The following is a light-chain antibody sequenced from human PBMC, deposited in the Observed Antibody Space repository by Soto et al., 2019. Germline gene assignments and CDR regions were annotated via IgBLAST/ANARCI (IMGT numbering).Light chain of an antibody. CDR1: QPLSSM. V-gene: IGKV3-11*01. J-gene: IGKJ4*01. Sequence: DIVLTQSPATLSLSPGERATISCRASQPLSSMLAWYQQKPGQAPRLLIYDASKKAPGIPGRFSGSGSATDFTLTISSLEPEDFAVYYCQQRSDWPLTFGGGTKVDIK. CDR3: QQRSDWPLT. CDR2: DAS.